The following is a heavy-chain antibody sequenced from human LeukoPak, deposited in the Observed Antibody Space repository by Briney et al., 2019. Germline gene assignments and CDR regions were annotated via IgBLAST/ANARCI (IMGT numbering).Heavy chain of an antibody. Sequence: GGSLRLSCAASGFTFSSYWMSWVRQAPGKGLEWVANIKQDGSEKYYVDSVKGRFTISRDNAKSSLYLQMNSLRAEDTAVYYCARDPHYYYDSSGYWRYWGQGTLVTVSS. V-gene: IGHV3-7*01. CDR3: ARDPHYYYDSSGYWRY. J-gene: IGHJ4*02. CDR2: IKQDGSEK. D-gene: IGHD3-22*01. CDR1: GFTFSSYW.